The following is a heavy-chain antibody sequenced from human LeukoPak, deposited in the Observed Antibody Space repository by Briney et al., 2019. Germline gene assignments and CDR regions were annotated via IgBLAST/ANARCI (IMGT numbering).Heavy chain of an antibody. J-gene: IGHJ4*02. CDR3: AIHPGCSSSAGFCYFDY. CDR1: GFTFSSYW. D-gene: IGHD6-6*01. Sequence: GGSLRLSCAASGFTFSSYWMSWVRQAPGKGLEWVANIKQDGSEKYYVDSVKGRFTISRDNAKNSLYLQMNSLRAEDTAVYYCAIHPGCSSSAGFCYFDYWGQGTLVTVSS. V-gene: IGHV3-7*01. CDR2: IKQDGSEK.